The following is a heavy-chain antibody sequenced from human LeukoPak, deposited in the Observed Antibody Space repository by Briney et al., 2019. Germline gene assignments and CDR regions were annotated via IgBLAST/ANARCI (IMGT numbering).Heavy chain of an antibody. CDR1: GFTFSSYE. CDR2: ISSRGTTI. V-gene: IGHV3-48*03. CDR3: ARGNWNDDPPYYFDY. D-gene: IGHD1-1*01. Sequence: GGSLRLSCAASGFTFSSYEMNWVRQAPGKGLKWVSYISSRGTTIYHADSVKGRFTISRDNAKNSLYLQMNSLRAEDTAVYYCARGNWNDDPPYYFDYWGQGTLVTVSS. J-gene: IGHJ4*02.